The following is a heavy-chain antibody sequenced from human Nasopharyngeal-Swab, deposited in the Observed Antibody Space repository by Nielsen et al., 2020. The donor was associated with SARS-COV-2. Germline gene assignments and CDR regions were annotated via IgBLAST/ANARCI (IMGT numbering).Heavy chain of an antibody. CDR1: GFTFSSYG. CDR2: ISYDGSNK. V-gene: IGHV3-30*18. Sequence: GESLKISCAASGFTFSSYGMHWVRQAPGKGPEWVAVISYDGSNKYYADSVKGRFTISRDNSKNTLYLQMTSLRAEDTAVYYCAKTKRYCSGGSCYRFDYWGQGTLVTVSS. J-gene: IGHJ4*02. D-gene: IGHD2-15*01. CDR3: AKTKRYCSGGSCYRFDY.